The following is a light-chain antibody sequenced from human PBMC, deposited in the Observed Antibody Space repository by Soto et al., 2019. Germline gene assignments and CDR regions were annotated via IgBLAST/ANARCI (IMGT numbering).Light chain of an antibody. CDR1: QSVSSSY. CDR2: GAS. Sequence: IGLTQCPGTLSLSPGERATLSCRASQSVSSSYIAWYQQKPGQAPRLLMFGASGRATGIPDRFSGSGSGTEFTLTISRLEPEDFAVYYCQQYGSSPTWTFGQGTKVEIK. V-gene: IGKV3-20*01. J-gene: IGKJ1*01. CDR3: QQYGSSPTWT.